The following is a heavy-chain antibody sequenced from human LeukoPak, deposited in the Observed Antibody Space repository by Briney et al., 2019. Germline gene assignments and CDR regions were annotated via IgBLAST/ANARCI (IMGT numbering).Heavy chain of an antibody. V-gene: IGHV4-39*07. CDR3: ARDPRRFYDSSGYYYWDY. D-gene: IGHD3-22*01. CDR2: IYYSGST. CDR1: GDSISTNSY. J-gene: IGHJ4*02. Sequence: SETLSLTCTVSGDSISTNSYWGWIRQPPGKGLEWIGSIYYSGSTYYNPSLKSRVTISVDTSKNQFSLKLSSVTAADTAVYYCARDPRRFYDSSGYYYWDYWGQGTLVTVSS.